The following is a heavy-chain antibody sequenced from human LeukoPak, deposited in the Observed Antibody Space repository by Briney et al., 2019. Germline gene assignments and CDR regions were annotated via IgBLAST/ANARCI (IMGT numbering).Heavy chain of an antibody. Sequence: SETLSLTCTVSGDSISRYYWSWLRQPPGKGLEWIGYIYYSGSTKYNPSLTTRVTISVDTSRNQFSLKLIYVTAADTGIYYCARDNGPFYGSGSWDWFDRWGQGSLVTVSS. CDR1: GDSISRYY. J-gene: IGHJ5*02. CDR2: IYYSGST. D-gene: IGHD3-10*01. V-gene: IGHV4-59*01. CDR3: ARDNGPFYGSGSWDWFDR.